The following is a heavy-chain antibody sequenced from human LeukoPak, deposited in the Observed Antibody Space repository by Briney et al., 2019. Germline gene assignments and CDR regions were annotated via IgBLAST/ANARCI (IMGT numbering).Heavy chain of an antibody. CDR2: ISYDGSNK. V-gene: IGHV3-30*18. Sequence: GSLRLSCAASGFTFSSYGMHWVRQAPGKGLEWVAVISYDGSNKYYADSVKGRFTISRDNSKNTLYLQMNSLRAEDTAVYYCAKSNFGVVITAYFDYWGQGTLVTVSS. D-gene: IGHD3-3*01. CDR3: AKSNFGVVITAYFDY. CDR1: GFTFSSYG. J-gene: IGHJ4*02.